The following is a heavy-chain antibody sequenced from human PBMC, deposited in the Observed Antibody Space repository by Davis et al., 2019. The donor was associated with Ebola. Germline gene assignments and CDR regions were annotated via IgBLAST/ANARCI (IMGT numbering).Heavy chain of an antibody. D-gene: IGHD2-15*01. Sequence: SETLSLTCTVSGGSMNTGNFAWGWVRQPPGKGLEWIGHVYYSGSSYQNPSLKSRLTISIDTSRNQFSLKLTSVPAADTALYFCARHKIVGSTYGQRSMGIDYWGRGTPVTVSS. CDR2: VYYSGSS. CDR1: GGSMNTGNFA. V-gene: IGHV4-39*07. J-gene: IGHJ4*02. CDR3: ARHKIVGSTYGQRSMGIDY.